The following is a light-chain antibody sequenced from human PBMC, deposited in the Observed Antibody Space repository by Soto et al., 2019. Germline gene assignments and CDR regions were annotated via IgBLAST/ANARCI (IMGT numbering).Light chain of an antibody. CDR1: SSNIGNNY. V-gene: IGLV1-51*01. Sequence: QSVLTQPPSVSAAPGQKVTISCSGSSSNIGNNYVSWYQQLPGTAPKLLIYDNNKRPSGIPDRFSGSKSGTSATLGITGLQTGDEADYYCGTWDSSLNVGVFSGGTKLTVL. CDR2: DNN. J-gene: IGLJ2*01. CDR3: GTWDSSLNVGV.